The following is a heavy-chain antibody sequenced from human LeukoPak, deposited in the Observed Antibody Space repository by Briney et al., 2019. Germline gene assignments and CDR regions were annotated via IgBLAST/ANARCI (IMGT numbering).Heavy chain of an antibody. CDR2: ISGSGSST. J-gene: IGHJ4*02. CDR1: GGSISSSSYY. V-gene: IGHV3-23*01. D-gene: IGHD5-12*01. CDR3: AKTIVATIYVKDLVDY. Sequence: PSETLSLTCTVSGGSISSSSYYWGWVRQAPGKGLEWVSAISGSGSSTYYADSVKGRFTISRDNSKNTLYLQMNSLRAEDTAVYYCAKTIVATIYVKDLVDYWGQGTLVTVSS.